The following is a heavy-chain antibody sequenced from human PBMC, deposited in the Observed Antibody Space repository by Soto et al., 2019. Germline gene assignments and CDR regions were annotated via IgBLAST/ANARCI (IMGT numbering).Heavy chain of an antibody. V-gene: IGHV4-31*03. CDR3: ARDIMGTNYYYYGMDV. D-gene: IGHD2-8*01. J-gene: IGHJ6*02. Sequence: PSETLSLTCTVSGGSISNGHDYWTWIRQHPGKGLEWIGYIYYSGHTYYNPSLESRLTMSVDTSKNQFSLKLSSVTAADTAVYYCARDIMGTNYYYYGMDVWGQGTTVTVSS. CDR1: GGSISNGHDY. CDR2: IYYSGHT.